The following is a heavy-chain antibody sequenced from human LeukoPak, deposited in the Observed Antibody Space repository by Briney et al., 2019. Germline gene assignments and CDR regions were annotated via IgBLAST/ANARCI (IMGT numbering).Heavy chain of an antibody. CDR1: GGSISSSTDY. J-gene: IGHJ4*02. V-gene: IGHV4-39*07. CDR3: ARANARYDILTGYYMEYFDY. Sequence: PSETLSLTCTVSGGSISSSTDYWGWIRQPPGKGLEWIGTIYYSGPTYYNPSLKSRVTISVDTSKNQFSLKLSSVTAADTAVYYCARANARYDILTGYYMEYFDYWGQGTLVTVSS. CDR2: IYYSGPT. D-gene: IGHD3-9*01.